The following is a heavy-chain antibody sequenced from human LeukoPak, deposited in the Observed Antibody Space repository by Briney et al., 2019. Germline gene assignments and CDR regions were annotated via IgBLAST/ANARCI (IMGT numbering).Heavy chain of an antibody. CDR1: GFIFSNYW. CDR3: ARGYEWELPNWFDP. D-gene: IGHD1-26*01. V-gene: IGHV3-7*01. CDR2: IKKDGSEK. J-gene: IGHJ5*02. Sequence: PGGSLRLSCAASGFIFSNYWMSWVRQAPGKGLEWVANIKKDGSEKYYVDSVKGRFTISRDNAKNSLYLQMNSLRAEDTALYYCARGYEWELPNWFDPWGQGTLVTVSS.